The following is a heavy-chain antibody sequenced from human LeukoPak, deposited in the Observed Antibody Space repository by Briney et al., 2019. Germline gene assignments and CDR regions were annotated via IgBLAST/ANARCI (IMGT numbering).Heavy chain of an antibody. CDR3: ARDPYSGGYYYYYMDV. CDR2: IIPIFGTA. J-gene: IGHJ6*03. V-gene: IGHV1-69*05. Sequence: ASVKVSCKASGGTFSSYAISWVRQAPGQGLEWMGGIIPIFGTANYAQKFQGRVTITTDESTSTAYMELSSLRSEDTAVYYCARDPYSGGYYYYYMDVWGKGTTVTVSS. D-gene: IGHD2-21*01. CDR1: GGTFSSYA.